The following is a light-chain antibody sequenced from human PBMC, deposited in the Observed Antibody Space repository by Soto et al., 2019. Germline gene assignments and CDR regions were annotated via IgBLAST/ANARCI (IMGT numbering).Light chain of an antibody. J-gene: IGKJ2*01. V-gene: IGKV1-39*01. CDR2: TAS. CDR1: QNIDTF. CDR3: QQSSTTPYT. Sequence: DIQMTHSPSSLSASVGDRVTITCRASQNIDTFLVWYQLKPGKAPKLLIQTASSLHSGVPSRFSGGGSGTYFTLTISSLQPEDFATYYCQQSSTTPYTFGQGTKLEIK.